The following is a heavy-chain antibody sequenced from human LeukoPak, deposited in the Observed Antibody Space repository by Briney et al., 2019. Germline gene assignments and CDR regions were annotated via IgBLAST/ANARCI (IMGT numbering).Heavy chain of an antibody. Sequence: SETLSLTCSVSGVSINGHYWSWIRLPPGKGLEWIGYISHSGDTRYSPSLKSRVTISLDTSKNQFSLTLNSVTAADTAVYYCARQPISGWDFDYWGQGTLVTVSS. V-gene: IGHV4-59*08. CDR3: ARQPISGWDFDY. CDR2: ISHSGDT. CDR1: GVSINGHY. D-gene: IGHD6-19*01. J-gene: IGHJ4*02.